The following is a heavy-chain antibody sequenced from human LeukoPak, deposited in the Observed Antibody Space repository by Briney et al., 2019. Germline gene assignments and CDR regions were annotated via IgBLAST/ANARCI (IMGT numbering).Heavy chain of an antibody. J-gene: IGHJ5*02. Sequence: SVKVSCKASGGTFSSYAISWVRQAPGQGPEWRGRIIPIFGIANYAQKFQGRVTITADKSTSTAYMELSSLRSEDTAVYYCARGYAIPYSSGWYGNHWGQGTLVTVSS. CDR2: IIPIFGIA. CDR3: ARGYAIPYSSGWYGNH. D-gene: IGHD6-19*01. V-gene: IGHV1-69*04. CDR1: GGTFSSYA.